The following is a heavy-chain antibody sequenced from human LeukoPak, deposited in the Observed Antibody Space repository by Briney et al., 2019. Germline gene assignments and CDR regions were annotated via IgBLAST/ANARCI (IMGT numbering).Heavy chain of an antibody. V-gene: IGHV4-59*08. CDR2: IYYSGST. CDR3: ARRPYYYYGMDV. CDR1: GRSISIYY. J-gene: IGHJ6*02. Sequence: PSETLSLPCTVSGRSISIYYWSGIRQPPGKGLEWIGYIYYSGSTNYNPSLKSRVTISVDTSKNQFSLKLSSVTAADTAVYYCARRPYYYYGMDVWGQGTTVTVSS.